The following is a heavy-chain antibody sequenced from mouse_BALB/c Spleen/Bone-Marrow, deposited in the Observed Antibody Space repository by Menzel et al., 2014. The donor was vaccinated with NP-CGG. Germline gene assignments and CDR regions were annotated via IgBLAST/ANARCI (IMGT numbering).Heavy chain of an antibody. CDR3: ARYDGYYDWYFDV. CDR2: ISYSGST. Sequence: EVQLQQSGPSLVKPSQTLSLTCSVTGDSITSGYWNWIRKFPGNKLEYMGYISYSGSTYYNPSLKSRISITRDTSKNXYYLQLNSVTTEDTAAYYCARYDGYYDWYFDVWGAGTTVTVSS. V-gene: IGHV3-8*02. J-gene: IGHJ1*01. D-gene: IGHD2-3*01. CDR1: GDSITSGY.